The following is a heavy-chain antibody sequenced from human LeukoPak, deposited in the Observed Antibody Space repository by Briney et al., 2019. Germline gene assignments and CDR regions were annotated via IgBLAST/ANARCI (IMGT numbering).Heavy chain of an antibody. Sequence: ASVKVSCKASGYTFTGYYMHWVRQAPGQGLEWMGWINPNSGGTNYAQKFQGRVTMTRDTSISTAYMELSSLKSEDTAVYYCVRSPRDSNLDYWGQGTLVTVSS. CDR1: GYTFTGYY. CDR3: VRSPRDSNLDY. D-gene: IGHD2-15*01. V-gene: IGHV1-2*02. CDR2: INPNSGGT. J-gene: IGHJ4*02.